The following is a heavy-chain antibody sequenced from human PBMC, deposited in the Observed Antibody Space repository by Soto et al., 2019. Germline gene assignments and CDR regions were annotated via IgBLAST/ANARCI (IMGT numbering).Heavy chain of an antibody. V-gene: IGHV3-74*01. J-gene: IGHJ3*02. CDR1: GFTFSSYW. CDR3: ARDQNYYDSSGYYSDAFDI. CDR2: INSDGSST. Sequence: GGSLRLSCAASGFTFSSYWMHWVRQAPGKGLVWVSRINSDGSSTSYADSVKGRFTISRDNAKNTLYLQMNSLRAEDTAVYYCARDQNYYDSSGYYSDAFDIWGQGTMVTVSS. D-gene: IGHD3-22*01.